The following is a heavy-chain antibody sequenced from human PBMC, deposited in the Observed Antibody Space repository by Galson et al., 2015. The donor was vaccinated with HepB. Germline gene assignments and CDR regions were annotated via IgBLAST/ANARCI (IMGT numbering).Heavy chain of an antibody. D-gene: IGHD2-2*02. J-gene: IGHJ1*01. CDR2: INHSGST. CDR3: ARGRAIPRGGYFQH. CDR1: GGSFSGYY. Sequence: LSLTCAVYGGSFSGYYWSWIRQPPGKGLEWIGEINHSGSTNYNPSLKSRVTISVDTSKNQFSLKLSSVTAADTAVYYCARGRAIPRGGYFQHWGQGTLVTVSS. V-gene: IGHV4-34*01.